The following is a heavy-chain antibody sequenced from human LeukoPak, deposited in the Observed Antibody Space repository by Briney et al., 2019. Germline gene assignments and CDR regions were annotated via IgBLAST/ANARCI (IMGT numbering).Heavy chain of an antibody. CDR2: ISYDGSNK. D-gene: IGHD1-26*01. CDR1: GFTFSSYA. J-gene: IGHJ4*02. V-gene: IGHV3-30-3*01. CDR3: AREGGPKGAFDY. Sequence: PGGSLRLSCAASGFTFSSYAMHWVRQAPGKGLEWVAVISYDGSNKYYADSVKGRFTISRDNSKNTLYLQMNSLRAEDTAVYYCAREGGPKGAFDYWGQGTLVTVSS.